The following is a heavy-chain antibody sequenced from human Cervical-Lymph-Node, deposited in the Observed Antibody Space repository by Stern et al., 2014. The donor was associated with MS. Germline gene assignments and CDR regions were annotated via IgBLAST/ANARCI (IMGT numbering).Heavy chain of an antibody. D-gene: IGHD3-16*01. Sequence: VQLVESGAEVKKPGSSVKVSCKASGVTFSSYAINWVRQAPGQGPEWMGGIIRIFGTATYGQKSQGRVTITADESTSTAYMELSSLRSEDTAVYYCARDSRHYDASYYFDSWGQGTLVTVSS. CDR2: IIRIFGTA. V-gene: IGHV1-69*01. J-gene: IGHJ4*02. CDR1: GVTFSSYA. CDR3: ARDSRHYDASYYFDS.